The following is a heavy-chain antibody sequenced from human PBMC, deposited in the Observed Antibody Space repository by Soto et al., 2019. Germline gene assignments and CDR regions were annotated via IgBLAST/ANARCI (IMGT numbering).Heavy chain of an antibody. CDR1: GGSISSSSYY. D-gene: IGHD3-9*01. CDR2: IYYSGST. J-gene: IGHJ5*02. CDR3: ARHLSDILTGYYITPVDWFDP. Sequence: SETLSLTCTVSGGSISSSSYYWGWIHQPPGKGLEWIGSIYYSGSTYYNPSLKSRVTISVDTSKNQFSLKLSSVTAADTAVYYCARHLSDILTGYYITPVDWFDPWGQGTLVTVSS. V-gene: IGHV4-39*01.